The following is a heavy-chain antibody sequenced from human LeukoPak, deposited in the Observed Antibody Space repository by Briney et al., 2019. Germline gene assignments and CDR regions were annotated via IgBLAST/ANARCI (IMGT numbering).Heavy chain of an antibody. CDR2: IYYSGST. V-gene: IGHV4-39*07. J-gene: IGHJ4*02. CDR3: ARRRYTSGYLDY. Sequence: PSQTLSLTCTVSGGSISSSSYYWGWIRQPPGKGLEWIGSIYYSGSTYYNPSLKSRVTISVDTSKSQFSLKLTSVTAADTAVYYCARRRYTSGYLDYWGQGTLVTVSS. CDR1: GGSISSSSYY. D-gene: IGHD3-22*01.